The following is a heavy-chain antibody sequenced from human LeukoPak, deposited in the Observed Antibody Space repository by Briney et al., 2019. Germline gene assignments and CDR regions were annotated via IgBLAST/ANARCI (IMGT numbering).Heavy chain of an antibody. CDR2: MNPNSGNT. CDR1: GYTFTSYD. Sequence: AASVKVSCKASGYTFTSYDINWVRQVTGQGLEWMGWMNPNSGNTGYAQKFQGRVTMTRNTSISTAYMELSSLRSEDTAVYYCAREVATDYYYYYGMDVWGQGATVTVSS. CDR3: AREVATDYYYYYGMDV. J-gene: IGHJ6*02. D-gene: IGHD5-12*01. V-gene: IGHV1-8*01.